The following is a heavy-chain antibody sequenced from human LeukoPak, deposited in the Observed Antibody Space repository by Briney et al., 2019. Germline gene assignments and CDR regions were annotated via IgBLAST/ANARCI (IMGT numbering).Heavy chain of an antibody. CDR3: ARDRGRDGYNYPFDY. CDR1: GFTFSSYA. D-gene: IGHD5-24*01. V-gene: IGHV3-30-3*01. J-gene: IGHJ4*02. CDR2: ISYDGSNK. Sequence: GGSVSLFCALSGFTFSSYAMHWVRQAPGEGLEWVAVISYDGSNKYYADSGKGRFTISRDNSKNTLYLQMNSLRAEDTAVYYCARDRGRDGYNYPFDYWGQGTLVTVSS.